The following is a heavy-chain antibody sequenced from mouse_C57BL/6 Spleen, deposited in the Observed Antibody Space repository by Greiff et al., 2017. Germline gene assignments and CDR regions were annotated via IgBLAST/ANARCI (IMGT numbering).Heavy chain of an antibody. V-gene: IGHV1-50*01. D-gene: IGHD1-1*01. CDR2: IDPSDSYT. J-gene: IGHJ3*01. CDR1: GYTFTSYW. CDR3: AYYYGSSYGFAY. Sequence: QVQLQQPGAELVKPGASVNLSCKASGYTFTSYWMQWVKQRPGQGLEWIGEIDPSDSYTNYNQKFKGKATLTVDTSSSTAYMQLSSLTSEDSAVYYCAYYYGSSYGFAYWGQGTLVTVSA.